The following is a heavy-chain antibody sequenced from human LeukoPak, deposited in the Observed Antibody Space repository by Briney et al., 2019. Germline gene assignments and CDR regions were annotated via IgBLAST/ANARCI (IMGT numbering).Heavy chain of an antibody. J-gene: IGHJ6*02. CDR1: LYSFNLYY. V-gene: IGHV1-46*02. CDR2: INPSGGST. D-gene: IGHD6-19*01. CDR3: ANSGWDYYYGTDV. Sequence: ASVKVSNKVSLYSFNLYYMHWVRTHPGQAREWRGIINPSGGSTSYAQKFQGRVTMTRDTSTSTVYMELSSLRSEDTAVYYCANSGWDYYYGTDVCGQGTTVTVSS.